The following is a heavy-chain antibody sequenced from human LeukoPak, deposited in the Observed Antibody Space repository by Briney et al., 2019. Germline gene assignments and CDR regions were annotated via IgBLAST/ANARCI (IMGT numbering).Heavy chain of an antibody. J-gene: IGHJ3*02. CDR2: IYYSGST. V-gene: IGHV4-39*07. Sequence: SETLSLTCTVSGGSISSSSYYWGWIRQPPGKGLEWIGSIYYSGSTYYNPSLKSRVTISVDTSKNQFSLKLSSVTAADTAVYYCAAKVWWLRLKAFDIWGQGTMVTVSS. CDR3: AAKVWWLRLKAFDI. CDR1: GGSISSSSYY. D-gene: IGHD5-12*01.